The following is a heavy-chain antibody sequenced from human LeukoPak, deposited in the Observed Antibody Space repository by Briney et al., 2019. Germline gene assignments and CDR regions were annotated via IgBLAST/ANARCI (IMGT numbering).Heavy chain of an antibody. CDR3: ARDRGMLSAYYYYCMDV. D-gene: IGHD2-8*01. V-gene: IGHV1-46*01. CDR2: INPRGGST. Sequence: ASXKVSCKASGYSFTSYYMHWVRQAPGQGLEWMGIINPRGGSTSYAQKFQGRVTITTDESTSTAYMELSSLRSEDTAVYYCARDRGMLSAYYYYCMDVWGKGTTVTVSS. CDR1: GYSFTSYY. J-gene: IGHJ6*03.